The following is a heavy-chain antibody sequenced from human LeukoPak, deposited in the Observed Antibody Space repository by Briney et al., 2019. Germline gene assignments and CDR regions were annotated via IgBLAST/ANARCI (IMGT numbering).Heavy chain of an antibody. CDR1: GASISHYF. Sequence: SETLSLTRTVSGASISHYFWSWIGQTADRRLEWMGDVHTSGGRTYYPSLKTRLTMSIDTSRSQLSRKLTSVTAADTAVYFCARLGSYHDFWGQGALVTVSS. J-gene: IGHJ4*02. V-gene: IGHV4-4*07. CDR3: ARLGSYHDF. D-gene: IGHD1-26*01. CDR2: VHTSGGR.